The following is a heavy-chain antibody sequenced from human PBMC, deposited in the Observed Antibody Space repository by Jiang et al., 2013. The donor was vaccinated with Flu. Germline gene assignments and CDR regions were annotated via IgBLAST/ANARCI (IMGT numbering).Heavy chain of an antibody. CDR1: TFAISDYY. V-gene: IGHV3-72*01. CDR2: IKNKRDGYSI. Sequence: VQLLESGGGLVQPGGSLRLSCVGSTFAISDYYIDWVRQAPGKGLEWVGQIKNKRDGYSIEYAASVKGRFTISRDDSKSSVYLQMNGLKTEDTAVYYCADVGSAPGGYWGQGTLVTVSS. D-gene: IGHD6-13*01. CDR3: ADVGSAPGGY. J-gene: IGHJ4*02.